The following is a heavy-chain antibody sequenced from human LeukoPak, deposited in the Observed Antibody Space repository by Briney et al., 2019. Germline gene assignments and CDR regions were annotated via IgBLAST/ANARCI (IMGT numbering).Heavy chain of an antibody. CDR2: ISSSSYI. CDR1: GFTFSSYS. CDR3: ASESAPDSSGYYYENY. V-gene: IGHV3-21*01. Sequence: GGSLRLSCAASGFTFSSYSMNWVRQAPGKGLEWVSSISSSSYIYYADSVKGRFTISRDNAKNSLYLQTNSLRAEDTAVYYCASESAPDSSGYYYENYWGQGTLVTVSS. D-gene: IGHD3-22*01. J-gene: IGHJ4*02.